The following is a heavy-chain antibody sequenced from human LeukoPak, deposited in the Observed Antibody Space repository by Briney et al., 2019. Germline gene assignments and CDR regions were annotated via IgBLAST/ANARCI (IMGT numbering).Heavy chain of an antibody. V-gene: IGHV4-38-2*02. CDR3: ARAPYYYDSSAFDI. Sequence: SEPLSLPCTVSGYSISSGYYWGWIGQPPGKGLEWIGSIYHSRRPYSNPSLKSRVTISVDTSKSQFSLKLSSVTAADTAVYDCARAPYYYDSSAFDIWGQGTMVTVSS. CDR1: GYSISSGYY. D-gene: IGHD3-22*01. CDR2: IYHSRRP. J-gene: IGHJ3*02.